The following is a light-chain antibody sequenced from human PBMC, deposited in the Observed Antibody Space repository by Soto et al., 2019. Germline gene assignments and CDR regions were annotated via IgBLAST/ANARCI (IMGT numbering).Light chain of an antibody. V-gene: IGKV3-20*01. Sequence: EIVLTQSPGTLSLSPGERATLSCRASQSVSSSYLAWYQQKPGQAPRLLIYDASSRATCVPDRFSGSGSGTDFTLTISRLEPEDFAVYYCQQYVNSWTFGQGTKVEIK. CDR1: QSVSSSY. J-gene: IGKJ1*01. CDR2: DAS. CDR3: QQYVNSWT.